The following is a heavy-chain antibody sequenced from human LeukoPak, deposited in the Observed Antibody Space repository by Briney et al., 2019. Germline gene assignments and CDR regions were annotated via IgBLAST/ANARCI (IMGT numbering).Heavy chain of an antibody. CDR3: SGFSHKGV. Sequence: PGGSLRLSCAASGFTVSNNYMSCVRQAPGKGLEWVALIYSGGSTYYADFVKGRFTISRDNSKNTLYLQMSSLRAEDTAVYYCSGFSHKGVWGQGTTVTVSS. CDR1: GFTVSNNY. CDR2: IYSGGST. J-gene: IGHJ6*02. V-gene: IGHV3-66*01.